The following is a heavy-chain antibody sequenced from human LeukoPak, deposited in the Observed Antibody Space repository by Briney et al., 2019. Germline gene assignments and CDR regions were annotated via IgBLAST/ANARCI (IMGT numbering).Heavy chain of an antibody. CDR2: ISGSGGST. CDR3: AKIRLVGANDEYNWFDP. Sequence: GGSLRLSCAASGFTFSSYAMSWVRQAPGKGLEWVSAISGSGGSTYYADSVKGRFTISRDNSKNTLYLQMNSLRTEDTAVYYCAKIRLVGANDEYNWFDPWGQGTLVTVSS. D-gene: IGHD1-26*01. J-gene: IGHJ5*02. V-gene: IGHV3-23*01. CDR1: GFTFSSYA.